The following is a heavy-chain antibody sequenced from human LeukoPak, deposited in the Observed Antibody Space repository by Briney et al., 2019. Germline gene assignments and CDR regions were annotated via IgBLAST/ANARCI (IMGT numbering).Heavy chain of an antibody. CDR3: ASGNSSSWYGDAFDI. D-gene: IGHD6-13*01. CDR1: GGSISSSSYY. J-gene: IGHJ3*02. V-gene: IGHV4-39*07. CDR2: INHSGST. Sequence: SETLSLTCTVSGGSISSSSYYWGWIRQPPGKGLEWIGEINHSGSTNYNPSLKSRVTISVDTSKNQFSLKLSSVTAADTDVYYCASGNSSSWYGDAFDIWGQGTMVTVSS.